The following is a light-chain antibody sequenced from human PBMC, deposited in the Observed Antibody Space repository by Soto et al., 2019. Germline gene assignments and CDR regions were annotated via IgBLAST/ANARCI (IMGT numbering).Light chain of an antibody. CDR2: YAS. J-gene: IGKJ2*01. CDR3: RQYDKWPYT. CDR1: QNLSRN. V-gene: IGKV3-15*01. Sequence: EMVMTQSPATLSVSPGERATLSCRASQNLSRNLAWYQQQPGQAPRLLIFYASTRATGIPARFSGSGSGTDFTLTISSLQSEDFAVYYCRQYDKWPYTFGQGTKLEIK.